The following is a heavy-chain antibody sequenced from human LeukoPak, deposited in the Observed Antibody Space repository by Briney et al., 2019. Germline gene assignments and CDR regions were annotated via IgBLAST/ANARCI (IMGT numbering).Heavy chain of an antibody. D-gene: IGHD3-9*01. CDR1: GGSISSGVYY. CDR2: IYYSGST. CDR3: ARGYYDVLTNYPKNFDQ. Sequence: PSETLSLTCTVSGGSISSGVYYWTWIRQHPGRGLEWIGYIYYSGSTYYNPSLKSRLTISVDTSKNQFSLKLSSVTAADTAVYYCARGYYDVLTNYPKNFDQWGQGTLVTVSS. J-gene: IGHJ4*02. V-gene: IGHV4-30-4*08.